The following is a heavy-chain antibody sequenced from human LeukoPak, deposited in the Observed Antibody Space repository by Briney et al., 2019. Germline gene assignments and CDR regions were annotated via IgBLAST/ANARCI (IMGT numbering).Heavy chain of an antibody. Sequence: GGSLRLSCAASGFTFSSYAMSWVRQAPGKGLEWVSLISGSGGGTYYADSVKGRFTISRDNLKNTLYLQMNSLRAEDTAVFYCAKDRYSSWYLTLDYWGQGTLVTVSS. D-gene: IGHD6-13*01. CDR2: ISGSGGGT. V-gene: IGHV3-23*01. CDR3: AKDRYSSWYLTLDY. CDR1: GFTFSSYA. J-gene: IGHJ4*02.